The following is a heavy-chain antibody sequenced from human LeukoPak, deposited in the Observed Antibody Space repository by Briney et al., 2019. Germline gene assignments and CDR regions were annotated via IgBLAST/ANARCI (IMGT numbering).Heavy chain of an antibody. CDR2: INHSGST. CDR3: ATGVWFGELFNY. V-gene: IGHV4-34*01. Sequence: SETLSLTCAVYGGSFSGYYWSWIRQPPGKGLEWIGEINHSGSTNYNPSLKSRVTISADTSKNQFSLKLSSVTAADTAVYYCATGVWFGELFNYWGQGTLVTVSS. CDR1: GGSFSGYY. D-gene: IGHD3-10*01. J-gene: IGHJ4*02.